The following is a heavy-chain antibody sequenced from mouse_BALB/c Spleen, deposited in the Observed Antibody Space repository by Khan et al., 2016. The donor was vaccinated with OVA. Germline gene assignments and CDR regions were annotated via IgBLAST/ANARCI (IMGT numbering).Heavy chain of an antibody. J-gene: IGHJ3*01. CDR2: IFPGRDNP. D-gene: IGHD2-14*01. Sequence: QVQLQQSGPELVKPGASLKVSCKASGYTFTDYIIGWVKQSTRQGLEWIGDIFPGRDNPYYHEKFKDRATLTADKSANTAYMQLSSLTSDDAAVYCCERGGYSAFAYGGQGTRVTVSA. CDR3: ERGGYSAFAY. V-gene: IGHV1-77*01. CDR1: GYTFTDYI.